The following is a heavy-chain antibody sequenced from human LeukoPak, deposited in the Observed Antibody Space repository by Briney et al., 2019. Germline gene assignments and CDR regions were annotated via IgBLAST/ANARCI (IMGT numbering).Heavy chain of an antibody. V-gene: IGHV1-2*02. J-gene: IGHJ1*01. CDR2: INPTSGDT. CDR1: GYIFTGYY. Sequence: ASVKVSCKASGYIFTGYYIHWVRQAPGQGLEWMGWINPTSGDTNYAQKFQGRVTMTRDTSITIAYMELNRLRSDDTAVFYCARSGSYGEYFQHWGLGTLVTVSS. CDR3: ARSGSYGEYFQH. D-gene: IGHD1-26*01.